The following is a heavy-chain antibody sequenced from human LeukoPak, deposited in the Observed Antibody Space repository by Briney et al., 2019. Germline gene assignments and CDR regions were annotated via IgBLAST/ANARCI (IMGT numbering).Heavy chain of an antibody. Sequence: GGSLRLSCAASGFTFDDYAMHWVRQAPGKGLEWVSGISWNSGSIGYADSVKGRFTISRDNTKNSLYLQMNSLRAEDMALYYCAKGSGGSGSNQLDYWGQGTLVTVSS. J-gene: IGHJ4*02. CDR1: GFTFDDYA. CDR2: ISWNSGSI. V-gene: IGHV3-9*03. CDR3: AKGSGGSGSNQLDY. D-gene: IGHD3-10*01.